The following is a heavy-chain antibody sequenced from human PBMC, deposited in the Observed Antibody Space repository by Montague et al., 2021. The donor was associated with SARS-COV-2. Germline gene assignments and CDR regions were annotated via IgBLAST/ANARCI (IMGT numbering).Heavy chain of an antibody. D-gene: IGHD3-10*01. Sequence: SETLSLTCSVSGDSITTYYWTWIRQSPGRGLEWLAYIHYRGTTDYNPSLKSRLTLSVDTSKNQFSLTLTSLTAADTAIYYCARLGGSGSYLAFDYWGQGTLVTVSS. V-gene: IGHV4-59*08. CDR1: GDSITTYY. CDR3: ARLGGSGSYLAFDY. CDR2: IHYRGTT. J-gene: IGHJ4*02.